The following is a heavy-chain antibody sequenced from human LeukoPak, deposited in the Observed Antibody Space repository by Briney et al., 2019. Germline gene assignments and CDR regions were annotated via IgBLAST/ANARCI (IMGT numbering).Heavy chain of an antibody. CDR2: ISGSGGST. J-gene: IGHJ4*02. CDR1: GFTFSSYA. V-gene: IGHV3-23*01. D-gene: IGHD6-19*01. Sequence: GGSLRLSCAASGFTFSSYAMSWVRQAPGKELEWVSAISGSGGSTYYADSVKGRFTISRDNSKNTLYLQMNSLRAEDTAVYYCAKDRDSSGWYMRWGQGTLVTVSS. CDR3: AKDRDSSGWYMR.